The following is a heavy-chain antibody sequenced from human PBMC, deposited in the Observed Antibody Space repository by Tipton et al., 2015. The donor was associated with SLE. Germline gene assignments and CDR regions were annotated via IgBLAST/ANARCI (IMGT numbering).Heavy chain of an antibody. V-gene: IGHV4-34*01. D-gene: IGHD3-3*01. CDR1: RGSFSGYH. CDR2: INYSGST. CDR3: ARYYDFWSGALGY. Sequence: TLSLTCAIYRGSFSGYHWSWIRQPPGKGPEWIGEINYSGSTNYNPSLKSRVTISVDRSKNQFSLKLSSVTAADTAVYYCARYYDFWSGALGYWGQGTLVTVSS. J-gene: IGHJ4*02.